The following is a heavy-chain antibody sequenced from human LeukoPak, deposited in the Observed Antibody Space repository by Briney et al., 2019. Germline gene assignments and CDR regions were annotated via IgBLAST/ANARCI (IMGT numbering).Heavy chain of an antibody. D-gene: IGHD6-13*01. J-gene: IGHJ6*02. V-gene: IGHV4-59*01. CDR1: GGSISSYY. CDR3: ARVGVSSSWAYYYGMDV. Sequence: SETLSLTCTVSGGSISSYYWSWIRQPPGKGLEWIGYIYYSGSTNYNPSLKSRVTISVDTSKNQFSLKLSSVTAADTAVYYCARVGVSSSWAYYYGMDVWGQGTTVTVS. CDR2: IYYSGST.